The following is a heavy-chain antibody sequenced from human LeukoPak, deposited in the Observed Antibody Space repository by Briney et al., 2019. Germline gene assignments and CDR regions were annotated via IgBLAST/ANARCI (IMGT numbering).Heavy chain of an antibody. Sequence: SVKVSCKASGGTFSSYAISWVRQAPGQGLEWMGGIVPIFGTANYAQKFQGRVTITADESTSTAYMELSSLRSEDTAVYYCATLVVPAANDYWGQGTLVTVSS. V-gene: IGHV1-69*13. J-gene: IGHJ4*02. CDR3: ATLVVPAANDY. CDR1: GGTFSSYA. D-gene: IGHD2-2*01. CDR2: IVPIFGTA.